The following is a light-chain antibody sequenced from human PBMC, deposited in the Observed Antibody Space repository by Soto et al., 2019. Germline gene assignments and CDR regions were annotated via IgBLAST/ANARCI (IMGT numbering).Light chain of an antibody. Sequence: QSALTQPASVSGSPGQSITISCTGTSSDVGGYNYVSWYQQHPGKAPKLMIYEFSNRPSGVSNRFSGSKSGNTASLTISGLQAEDEADYYCSSYTSSSTQVFGTGTKLTVL. CDR2: EFS. CDR3: SSYTSSSTQV. J-gene: IGLJ1*01. CDR1: SSDVGGYNY. V-gene: IGLV2-14*01.